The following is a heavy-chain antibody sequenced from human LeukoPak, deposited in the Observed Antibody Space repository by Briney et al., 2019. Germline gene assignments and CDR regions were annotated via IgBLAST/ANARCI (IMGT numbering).Heavy chain of an antibody. D-gene: IGHD6-13*01. V-gene: IGHV1-2*02. CDR3: ARIAAAGNYFDY. J-gene: IGHJ4*02. Sequence: ASVKVSCKASGYTFTGYYMHWVRQAPGQGLEWMGWINPNSGGTNYAQKFQGRVTMTRDTSISTAYMELSRLRSDDTAVYYRARIAAAGNYFDYWGQGTLVTVSS. CDR1: GYTFTGYY. CDR2: INPNSGGT.